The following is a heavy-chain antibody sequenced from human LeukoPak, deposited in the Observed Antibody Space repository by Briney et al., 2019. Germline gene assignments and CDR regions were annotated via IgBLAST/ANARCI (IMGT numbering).Heavy chain of an antibody. CDR2: ISSSGSTI. D-gene: IGHD3-10*01. J-gene: IGHJ4*02. CDR1: VFTFSSYE. V-gene: IGHV3-48*03. Sequence: GGSLRLSCAASVFTFSSYEMNWVRQAPGKGLEWVSYISSSGSTIYYAGSVKGRFTISRDNAKNSLYLQMNSLRAEDTAVYYCARDGGFGEFDYWGQGTLVTVSS. CDR3: ARDGGFGEFDY.